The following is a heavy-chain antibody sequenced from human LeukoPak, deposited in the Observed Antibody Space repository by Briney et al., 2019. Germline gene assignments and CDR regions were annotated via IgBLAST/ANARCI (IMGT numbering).Heavy chain of an antibody. CDR3: ARDGSVRDYGDYVFAFDI. J-gene: IGHJ3*02. CDR2: FDPEDGET. V-gene: IGHV1-24*01. CDR1: GYTLTELS. Sequence: ASVKVSCKVSGYTLTELSMHWVRQAPGKGLEWMGGFDPEDGETIYAQKFQGRVTMTEDTSTDTAYMELSSLRSEDTAVYYCARDGSVRDYGDYVFAFDIWGQGTMVTVSS. D-gene: IGHD4-17*01.